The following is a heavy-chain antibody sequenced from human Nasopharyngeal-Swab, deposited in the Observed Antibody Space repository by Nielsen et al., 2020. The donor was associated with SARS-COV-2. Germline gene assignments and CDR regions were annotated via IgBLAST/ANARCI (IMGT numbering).Heavy chain of an antibody. CDR2: IYYSGST. J-gene: IGHJ1*01. CDR3: AREGGNEVGYFQH. V-gene: IGHV4-59*01. D-gene: IGHD3-16*01. CDR1: GGSISSYY. Sequence: SETLSLTCTVSGGSISSYYWSWIRQPPGKGLEWIGYIYYSGSTNYNPTLKSRVTISVDPSKNQFSLKLSSVTAADTAVYYCAREGGNEVGYFQHWGQGTLVTVSS.